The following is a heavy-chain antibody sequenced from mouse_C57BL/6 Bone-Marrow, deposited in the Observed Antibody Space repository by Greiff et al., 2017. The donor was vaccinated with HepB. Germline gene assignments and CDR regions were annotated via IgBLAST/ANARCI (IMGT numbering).Heavy chain of an antibody. CDR2: ISSGNSTI. V-gene: IGHV5-17*01. CDR3: ARNLHLDY. J-gene: IGHJ2*01. CDR1: GFTFSDYG. Sequence: EVKLVDSGGGLVKPGGSLKLSCAASGFTFSDYGMHWVRQAPEKGLEWVAYISSGNSTIYYADTVKGRFTISRDNAKNTLFLQMTSLRSEDTAMYYCARNLHLDYGGQGTTLTVSS.